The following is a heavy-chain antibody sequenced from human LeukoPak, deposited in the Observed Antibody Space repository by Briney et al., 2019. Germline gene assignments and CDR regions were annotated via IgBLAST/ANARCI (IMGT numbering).Heavy chain of an antibody. CDR3: ARAHPGFDF. CDR1: GDSVSSNSAA. Sequence: SQTLSLTCAISGDSVSSNSAAWNWVGQSPSRGLEWLGRTYYRSKWYSDYAVSVRGRMTVNPDTSKNQFSLQLNSVTPEDSAVYYCARAHPGFDFWGQGTLVTVSS. V-gene: IGHV6-1*01. CDR2: TYYRSKWYS. J-gene: IGHJ5*01.